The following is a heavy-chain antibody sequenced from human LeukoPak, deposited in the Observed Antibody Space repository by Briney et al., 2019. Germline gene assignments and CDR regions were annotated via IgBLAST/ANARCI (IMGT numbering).Heavy chain of an antibody. J-gene: IGHJ4*02. CDR2: IYYSGST. D-gene: IGHD5-18*01. CDR1: GGSFSGYY. V-gene: IGHV4-59*12. CDR3: ARGQLWFYY. Sequence: SETLSLTCAVYGGSFSGYYWSWIRQPPGKGLEWIGYIYYSGSTDYNPSLKSRVTISVDTSKNQFSLKLSSVTAADTAVYYCARGQLWFYYWGQGTLVTVSS.